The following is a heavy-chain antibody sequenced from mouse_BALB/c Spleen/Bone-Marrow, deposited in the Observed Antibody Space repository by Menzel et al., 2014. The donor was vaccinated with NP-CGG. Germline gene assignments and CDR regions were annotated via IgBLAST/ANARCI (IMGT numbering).Heavy chain of an antibody. V-gene: IGHV1S41*01. CDR2: IAPGSGNT. Sequence: DLVKPGASVKLSCEASGYTFTSYWINWIKQRPGQGLEWIGRIAPGSGNTYYNEMFKGKATLTVDTSSSTAYIQLSSLSSEDSPVYFCARSPMITESYAMDYWGQGTSVTVSS. CDR1: GYTFTSYW. CDR3: ARSPMITESYAMDY. D-gene: IGHD2-4*01. J-gene: IGHJ4*01.